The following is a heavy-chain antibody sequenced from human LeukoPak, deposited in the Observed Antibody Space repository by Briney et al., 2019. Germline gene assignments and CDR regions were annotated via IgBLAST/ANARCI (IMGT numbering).Heavy chain of an antibody. CDR3: PRSPLYGMDV. J-gene: IGHJ6*02. CDR1: GFIFSNYG. Sequence: GGSLRLSCEASGFIFSNYGIHWVRQAPGKGLEWVANIKQDGSEKYYGDSVKGRFTISRDNAKNSLYLQMNSLRVEDTAVYYCPRSPLYGMDVWGQGTTVTVAS. V-gene: IGHV3-7*01. CDR2: IKQDGSEK.